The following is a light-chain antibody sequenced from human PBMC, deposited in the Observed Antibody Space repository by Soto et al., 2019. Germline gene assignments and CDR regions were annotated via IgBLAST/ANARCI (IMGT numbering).Light chain of an antibody. CDR3: CSYAGSYTL. Sequence: QSALTQPRSASGSPGQSVTISCTGTSSDVGGYDYVSWYQRHPGKAPKLMIYDVNKRPSGVPDRFSGSKSGNTASLTVSGLQAEDEGAYYCCSYAGSYTLFGGGTKLTVL. CDR2: DVN. V-gene: IGLV2-11*01. CDR1: SSDVGGYDY. J-gene: IGLJ2*01.